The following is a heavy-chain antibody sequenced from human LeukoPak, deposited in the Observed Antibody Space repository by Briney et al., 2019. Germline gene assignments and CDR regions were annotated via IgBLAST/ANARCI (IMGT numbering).Heavy chain of an antibody. CDR1: GFTFSSYW. V-gene: IGHV3-7*01. Sequence: PGGSPRLSCAASGFTFSSYWMSWVRQAPGKGLEWVANIKQDGSEKYYVDSVKGRFTISRDNAKNSLYLQMNSLRAEDTAVYYCARDSYRWQQLVHDYWGQGTLVTVSS. J-gene: IGHJ4*02. CDR2: IKQDGSEK. CDR3: ARDSYRWQQLVHDY. D-gene: IGHD6-13*01.